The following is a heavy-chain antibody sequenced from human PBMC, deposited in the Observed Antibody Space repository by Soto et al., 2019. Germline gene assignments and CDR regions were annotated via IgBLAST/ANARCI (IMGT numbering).Heavy chain of an antibody. CDR3: ARHYFGGIAAACKTPLDY. CDR1: GGSIRSYY. D-gene: IGHD6-13*01. J-gene: IGHJ4*02. Sequence: SETLSLTCTVSGGSIRSYYCSWIRHPPGKGLEWIGYIYYSGSTNYNPSLKSRVTISVDTSKNQFSLKLSSVTAADTAVYYCARHYFGGIAAACKTPLDYWGQGTLVTVSS. CDR2: IYYSGST. V-gene: IGHV4-59*08.